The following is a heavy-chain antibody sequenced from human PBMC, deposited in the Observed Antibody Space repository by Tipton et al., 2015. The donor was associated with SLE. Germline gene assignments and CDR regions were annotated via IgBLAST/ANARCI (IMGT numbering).Heavy chain of an antibody. V-gene: IGHV4-59*01. D-gene: IGHD1-26*01. CDR1: GGSISSYY. CDR3: ARDLLIVGATAGAFDI. CDR2: IYYSGST. J-gene: IGHJ3*02. Sequence: TLSLTCTVSGGSISSYYWSWIRQPPGKGLEWIGYIYYSGSTNYNPSLKSRVTISVDTSKNQFSLKLSSVTAADTAVYYCARDLLIVGATAGAFDIWGQGTMVTVSS.